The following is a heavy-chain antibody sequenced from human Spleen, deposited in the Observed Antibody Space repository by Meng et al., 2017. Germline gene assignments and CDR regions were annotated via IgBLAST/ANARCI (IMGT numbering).Heavy chain of an antibody. CDR1: GFTFSSYA. D-gene: IGHD3-10*01. J-gene: IGHJ6*02. CDR3: ARGWFHDYYGMDV. Sequence: GESLKISCAASGFTFSSYAMHWVRQAPGKGLEWVANIKQDEGEKYYVDSVKGRFTISRDNAKNSLYLQMNSLRPEDTAVYYCARGWFHDYYGMDVWGQGTTVTVSS. V-gene: IGHV3-7*01. CDR2: IKQDEGEK.